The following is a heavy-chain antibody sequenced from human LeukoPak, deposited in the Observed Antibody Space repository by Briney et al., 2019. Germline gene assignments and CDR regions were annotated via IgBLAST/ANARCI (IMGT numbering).Heavy chain of an antibody. Sequence: GASLKISCKGSGYSFTNYWIGWVRQMPGKGLERVRIIYPRDSDSRYSPSFQGQVTISADKSISTAYLQGSSLKASDTAMYYCARGMVRGVPILYWGQGTLVTVSS. J-gene: IGHJ4*02. V-gene: IGHV5-51*01. D-gene: IGHD3-10*01. CDR3: ARGMVRGVPILY. CDR2: IYPRDSDS. CDR1: GYSFTNYW.